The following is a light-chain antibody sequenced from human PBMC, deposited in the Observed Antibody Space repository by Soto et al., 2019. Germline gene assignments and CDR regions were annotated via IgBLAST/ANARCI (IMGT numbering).Light chain of an antibody. CDR1: SSDVGGYNY. CDR3: SSYTSSSTLA. CDR2: DVS. J-gene: IGLJ2*01. Sequence: QSALTQPVSVSGSPGQSITISCTGTSSDVGGYNYVSWYHQHPGKAPKLMIYDVSNRPSGVSNRFSGSKSANTASQTISGLQAEDVADYYCSSYTSSSTLAFGGGTKVAVL. V-gene: IGLV2-14*01.